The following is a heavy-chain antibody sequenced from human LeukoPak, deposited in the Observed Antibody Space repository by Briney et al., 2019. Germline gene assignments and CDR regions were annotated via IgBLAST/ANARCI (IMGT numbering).Heavy chain of an antibody. Sequence: SQTLSLTCAISGDSVSSNSAAWNWIRQSPSRGLEWLGRTYYRSKWYNDYAVSVKSRITINPDTSKNQFSLQLNSVTAADTAVYYCARLLRYFDWLEGLDYWGQGTLVTVSS. J-gene: IGHJ4*02. CDR2: TYYRSKWYN. V-gene: IGHV6-1*01. CDR1: GDSVSSNSAA. CDR3: ARLLRYFDWLEGLDY. D-gene: IGHD3-9*01.